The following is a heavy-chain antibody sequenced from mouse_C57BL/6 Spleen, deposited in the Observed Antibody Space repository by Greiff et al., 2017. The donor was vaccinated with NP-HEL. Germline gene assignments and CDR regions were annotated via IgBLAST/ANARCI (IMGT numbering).Heavy chain of an antibody. CDR1: GYTFTSYD. CDR3: ARGGITTVVASFDY. J-gene: IGHJ2*01. D-gene: IGHD1-1*01. Sequence: VQLQQSGPELVKPGASVKLSCKASGYTFTSYDINWVKQRPGQGLEWIGWIYPRDGSTKYNEKFKGKATLTVDTSSSTAYMELHSLTSEDSAFYFCARGGITTVVASFDYWGQGTTLTVSS. CDR2: IYPRDGST. V-gene: IGHV1-85*01.